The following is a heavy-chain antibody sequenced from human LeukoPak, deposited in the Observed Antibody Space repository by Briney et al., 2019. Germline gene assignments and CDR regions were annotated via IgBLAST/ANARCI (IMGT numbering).Heavy chain of an antibody. CDR2: VDNDGRGT. J-gene: IGHJ4*02. CDR3: ARDGSGSIDLDH. CDR1: GFTYSAYW. Sequence: GGSLRLSCSASGFTYSAYWMHWVRQAPGKGLVWVSYVDNDGRGTAYVDSVKGRFTISRGNAKNTVYLQMNSLRVDDTAVYYCARDGSGSIDLDHWGQGTLATVSS. V-gene: IGHV3-74*01. D-gene: IGHD3-3*01.